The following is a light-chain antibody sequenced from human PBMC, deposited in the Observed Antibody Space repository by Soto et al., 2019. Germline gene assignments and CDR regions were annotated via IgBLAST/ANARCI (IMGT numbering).Light chain of an antibody. CDR1: QSISSW. V-gene: IGKV1-5*03. CDR3: QQYNSYPIT. J-gene: IGKJ5*01. CDR2: KAS. Sequence: DIQLTPSPFTLSASVGDRVTITCRASQSISSWLAWYQQKPGKAPKLLIYKASTLESGVPSRFSGSGSGTEFTLTISSLQPDDFAAYFCQQYNSYPITFGQGTRLEIK.